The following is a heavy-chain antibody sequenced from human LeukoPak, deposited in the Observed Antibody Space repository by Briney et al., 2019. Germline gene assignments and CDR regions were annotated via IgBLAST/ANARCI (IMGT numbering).Heavy chain of an antibody. CDR1: GGTFSNYA. V-gene: IGHV1-69*13. CDR3: ARMYYYDSSGPDWYFDL. CDR2: IIPIFGTA. J-gene: IGHJ2*01. Sequence: SVKVSRKASGGTFSNYAISWVRQAPGQGLEWMGGIIPIFGTANYAQKFQGRVTITADESTSTAYMELSSLRSENTAVYYCARMYYYDSSGPDWYFDLWGRGTLVTVSS. D-gene: IGHD3-22*01.